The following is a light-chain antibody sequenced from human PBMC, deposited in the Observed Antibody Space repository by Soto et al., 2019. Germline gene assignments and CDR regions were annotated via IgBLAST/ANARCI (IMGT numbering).Light chain of an antibody. V-gene: IGKV3-20*01. CDR2: GAS. Sequence: EILLTQSPGTLSLYPGERATLSCRASQSVSSSYLAWYQQKPGQAPRLLIFGASSRATGIPDRFSGSGSGTDFTLTIGRLEPEDFAVYYCQQYGSSPPWTFGQGTKVDIK. CDR1: QSVSSSY. J-gene: IGKJ1*01. CDR3: QQYGSSPPWT.